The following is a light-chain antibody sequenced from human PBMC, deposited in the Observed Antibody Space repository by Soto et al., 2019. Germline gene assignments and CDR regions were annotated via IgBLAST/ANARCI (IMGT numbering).Light chain of an antibody. Sequence: EIGLTQSPATLSLSPGGRGTLSFMASQSLTSSYLAWYQQKPGQAPRLLIYGASNRATGIPDRFSGSGSGTDFTLTISRLEPEDFAVYYCQQYGSSGTFGQGTKVDIK. CDR3: QQYGSSGT. CDR1: QSLTSSY. J-gene: IGKJ1*01. CDR2: GAS. V-gene: IGKV3-20*01.